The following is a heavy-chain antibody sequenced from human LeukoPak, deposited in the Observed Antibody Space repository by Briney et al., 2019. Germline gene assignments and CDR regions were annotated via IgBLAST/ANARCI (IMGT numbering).Heavy chain of an antibody. D-gene: IGHD5-18*01. V-gene: IGHV3-7*01. CDR3: ARVTPLYSYGGGTFDY. CDR2: IKRDGSEK. Sequence: PGGSLRLSCAASGFTFSSYWMSWVRQAPGKGLEWVANIKRDGSEKYYVDSVKGRFTISRDNAKNSLYLQMNSLRAEDTAVYYCARVTPLYSYGGGTFDYWGQGTLVTVSS. CDR1: GFTFSSYW. J-gene: IGHJ4*02.